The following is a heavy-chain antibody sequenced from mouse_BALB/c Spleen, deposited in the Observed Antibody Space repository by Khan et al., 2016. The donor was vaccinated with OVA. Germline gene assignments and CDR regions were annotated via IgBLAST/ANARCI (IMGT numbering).Heavy chain of an antibody. V-gene: IGHV2-2*02. CDR1: GFSLTSYG. Sequence: QVQLKESGPGLVQPSQSLSITCTASGFSLTSYGVHWVRQSPGKGLEWLGVIWSGGSTDYNAAFISRLSISKDNSKSQVFFKMNSLQANDTAIYYCARRGYYYGRGAWFPYWGQGTLVTVSA. D-gene: IGHD1-1*01. J-gene: IGHJ3*01. CDR3: ARRGYYYGRGAWFPY. CDR2: IWSGGST.